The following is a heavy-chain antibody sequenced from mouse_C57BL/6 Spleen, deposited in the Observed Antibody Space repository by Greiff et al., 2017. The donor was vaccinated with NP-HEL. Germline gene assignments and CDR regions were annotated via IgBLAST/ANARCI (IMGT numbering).Heavy chain of an antibody. CDR1: GYTFTDYY. D-gene: IGHD3-1*01. V-gene: IGHV1-26*01. CDR2: INPNNGGT. Sequence: EVQLQQSGPELVKPGASVKISCKASGYTFTDYYMNWVKQSHGKSLEWIGDINPNNGGTSYNQKFKGKATLTVDKSSSTAYMELRSLTSEDSAVYYCARGLYYFDYWGQGTTLTVSS. J-gene: IGHJ2*01. CDR3: ARGLYYFDY.